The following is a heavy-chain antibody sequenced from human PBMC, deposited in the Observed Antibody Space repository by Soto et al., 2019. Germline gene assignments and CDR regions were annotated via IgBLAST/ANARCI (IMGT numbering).Heavy chain of an antibody. D-gene: IGHD1-26*01. V-gene: IGHV3-48*01. Sequence: TGGPMRVSCAASGFTFSSYSMNWVRQTPGKGLEWLSHLSSAGSAIFYADSVKGRFTISRDNSKNTLYLQMNSLRAEDTAVYNCAGLSGSYHKVKPYYYYGMDVWGQGTTVTVSS. CDR2: LSSAGSAI. J-gene: IGHJ6*02. CDR3: AGLSGSYHKVKPYYYYGMDV. CDR1: GFTFSSYS.